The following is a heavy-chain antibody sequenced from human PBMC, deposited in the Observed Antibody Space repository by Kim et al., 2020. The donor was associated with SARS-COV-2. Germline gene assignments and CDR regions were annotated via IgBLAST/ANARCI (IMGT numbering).Heavy chain of an antibody. V-gene: IGHV3-53*04. D-gene: IGHD6-13*01. CDR1: GFTVSSNY. J-gene: IGHJ6*02. CDR2: IYSGGST. Sequence: GGSLRLSCAASGFTVSSNYMSWVRQAPGKGLEWVSVIYSGGSTYYVDSVKGRFTISRHNSKNTLYLQMNSLRAEDTAVYYCARHKARIAAAGFHGMDVWGQGTTVTVSS. CDR3: ARHKARIAAAGFHGMDV.